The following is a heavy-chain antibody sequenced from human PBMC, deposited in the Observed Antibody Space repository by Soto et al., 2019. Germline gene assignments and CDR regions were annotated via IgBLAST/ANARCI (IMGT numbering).Heavy chain of an antibody. Sequence: GGSLRFSCAASGFTFSSHGIHWVRQAPGKGLEWVAVISYDGKNRYYADSVMARFTISRDNSKNTLYLQMNSLRTEDTAVYYCAKALYSGSYRPLAFDIWGQGTMVTVSS. CDR3: AKALYSGSYRPLAFDI. J-gene: IGHJ3*02. V-gene: IGHV3-30*18. CDR2: ISYDGKNR. D-gene: IGHD1-26*01. CDR1: GFTFSSHG.